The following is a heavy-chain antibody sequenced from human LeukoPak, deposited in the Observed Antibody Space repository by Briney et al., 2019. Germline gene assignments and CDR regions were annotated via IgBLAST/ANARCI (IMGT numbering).Heavy chain of an antibody. D-gene: IGHD3-10*01. CDR3: GKGMVRGVIPDY. CDR1: GFTFSGYA. Sequence: PGGSLRLSCAASGFTFSGYAMSWVRQAPGKGLEWVSAISGGGVSTHYADSIKGRFTISRDDSKNTLYLQMNSLRAEDTAVYYCGKGMVRGVIPDYWGQGTLVTVSS. CDR2: ISGGGVST. V-gene: IGHV3-23*01. J-gene: IGHJ4*02.